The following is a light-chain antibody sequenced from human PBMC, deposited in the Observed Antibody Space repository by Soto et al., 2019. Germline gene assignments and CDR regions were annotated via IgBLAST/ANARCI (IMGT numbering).Light chain of an antibody. CDR2: SDN. J-gene: IGLJ1*01. CDR1: SSNIGAGYV. Sequence: QSVRTQPPSVSGAPGQRVTISCTWSSSNIGAGYVVHWYQQLPGAAPKLLIFSDNNRPSGVPDRFSGSKSGTSASLAITGLRAEDEADYYCQSYDNNSDYVFGTGTKVTVL. CDR3: QSYDNNSDYV. V-gene: IGLV1-40*01.